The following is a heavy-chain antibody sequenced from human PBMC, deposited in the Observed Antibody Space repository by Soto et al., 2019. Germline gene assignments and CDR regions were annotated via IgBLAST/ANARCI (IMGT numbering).Heavy chain of an antibody. CDR2: IYPGDSDT. D-gene: IGHD3-22*01. CDR3: ARPVDGFYYLLDY. J-gene: IGHJ4*02. CDR1: GYTFTSSW. Sequence: GESLKISCRGSGYTFTSSWIAWVRQKPGQGLELMGIIYPGDSDTRYSPSFQGQVTISVDKSIRTAYLQWSSLKASDTAMYYFARPVDGFYYLLDYWGQGTPVTVSS. V-gene: IGHV5-51*01.